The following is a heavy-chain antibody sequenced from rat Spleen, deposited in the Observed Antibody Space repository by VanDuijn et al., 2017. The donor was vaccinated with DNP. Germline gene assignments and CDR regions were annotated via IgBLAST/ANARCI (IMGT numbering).Heavy chain of an antibody. J-gene: IGHJ2*01. CDR3: ARYSFRRIWDY. Sequence: EVQLVESGGGLVQPGRSLKLSCAASGITFSYSDLAWVRQAPTKGLEWVASIITSGGTTYYRDSVKDRFTVSRDNAERTLYLQMSSLRSEDMATYYCARYSFRRIWDYWGQGVSVTVSS. CDR2: IITSGGTT. D-gene: IGHD1-11*01. V-gene: IGHV5-25*01. CDR1: GITFSYSD.